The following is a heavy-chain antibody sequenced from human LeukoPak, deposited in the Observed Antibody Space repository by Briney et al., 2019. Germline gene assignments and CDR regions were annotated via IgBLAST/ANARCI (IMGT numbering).Heavy chain of an antibody. CDR1: AFTFTNYA. CDR3: AREGEQLVLDF. Sequence: GGSLRLSCAASAFTFTNYAIHWVRQAPGKGLEWVSVISYDGSDKYYADSVEGRFTISRDNSKNTLFLQMNSLRAEDTAVYYCAREGEQLVLDFWGQGTLVTVSS. J-gene: IGHJ4*02. CDR2: ISYDGSDK. D-gene: IGHD6-13*01. V-gene: IGHV3-30-3*01.